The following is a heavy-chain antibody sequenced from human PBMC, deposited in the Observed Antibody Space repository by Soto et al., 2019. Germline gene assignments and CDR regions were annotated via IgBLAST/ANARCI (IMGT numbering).Heavy chain of an antibody. Sequence: GGSLRLSCVASGFRFSARDMYWVRQAPGKGLEWVGRIKSKTDGGTTDYAAPVKGRFTISRDDSKNTLYLQMNSLKTEDTAVYYCTTARGTYGDEYFHHWGQGTLGTLSS. V-gene: IGHV3-15*01. CDR2: IKSKTDGGTT. D-gene: IGHD4-17*01. CDR1: GFRFSARD. J-gene: IGHJ1*01. CDR3: TTARGTYGDEYFHH.